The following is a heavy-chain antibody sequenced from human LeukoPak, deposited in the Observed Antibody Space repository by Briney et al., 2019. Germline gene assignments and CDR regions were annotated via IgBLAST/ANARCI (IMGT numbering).Heavy chain of an antibody. Sequence: GGSLRLSCAASGFTFSDHYMSWIRQTPGKGLEWVSYISSSGTTIYYADSVKGRFTISRDNAKNSLYLQMNSLRAEDTAVYYCARAMTTVTPFDYWGQGTLVTVSS. J-gene: IGHJ4*02. D-gene: IGHD4-17*01. CDR2: ISSSGTTI. CDR3: ARAMTTVTPFDY. V-gene: IGHV3-11*01. CDR1: GFTFSDHY.